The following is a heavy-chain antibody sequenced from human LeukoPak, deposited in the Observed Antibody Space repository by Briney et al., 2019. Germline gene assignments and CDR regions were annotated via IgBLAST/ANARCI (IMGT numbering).Heavy chain of an antibody. CDR3: AKDGRSGVATRYYFDY. CDR1: GFTFSSYA. CDR2: ISYDGSNK. Sequence: GRSLRLSCAASGFTFSSYAMHWVRQAPGKGLEWVAVISYDGSNKYYADSVKGRFTISRDNSKNTLYLQMNSLRAEDTAVYYCAKDGRSGVATRYYFDYWGQGTLVTVSS. V-gene: IGHV3-30-3*01. J-gene: IGHJ4*02. D-gene: IGHD5-12*01.